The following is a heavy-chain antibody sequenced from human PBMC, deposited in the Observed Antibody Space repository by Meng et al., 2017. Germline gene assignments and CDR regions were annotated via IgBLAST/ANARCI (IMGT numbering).Heavy chain of an antibody. CDR2: IIPIFGTA. CDR1: GGTFSSYA. V-gene: IGHV1-69*05. J-gene: IGHJ3*02. CDR3: ARDSGYSYGYGSFAFDI. D-gene: IGHD5-18*01. Sequence: SVKVSCKASGGTFSSYAISWARQAPGQGLEWMGGIIPIFGTANYAQKFQGRVTITTDESTSTAYMELSSLRSEDTAVYYCARDSGYSYGYGSFAFDIWGQGTMVTVSS.